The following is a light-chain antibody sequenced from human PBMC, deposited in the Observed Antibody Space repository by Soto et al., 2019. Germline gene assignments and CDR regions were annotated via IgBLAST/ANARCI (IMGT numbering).Light chain of an antibody. CDR2: GVS. V-gene: IGKV3-20*01. Sequence: EIVLTQSPGTLSLSPGERATLSCRASQSVSNYLAWYQQKPGQAPRLLIYGVSGRATGIPDRFSGSGSGTDFTLTINRLEPEDFAVYYCQQYSIFALSFGGGTKVEIK. J-gene: IGKJ4*01. CDR3: QQYSIFALS. CDR1: QSVSNY.